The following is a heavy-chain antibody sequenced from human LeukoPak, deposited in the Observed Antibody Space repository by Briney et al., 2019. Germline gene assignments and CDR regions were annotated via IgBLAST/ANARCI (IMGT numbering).Heavy chain of an antibody. CDR2: ISGSGGST. D-gene: IGHD3-3*01. CDR1: GFTFSSYA. CDR3: AKDIHDFWSGYTYYYYYYGMDV. V-gene: IGHV3-23*01. J-gene: IGHJ6*02. Sequence: GGSLRLSCAASGFTFSSYAMSWVRQAPGKGLEWVSAISGSGGSTYYADSVKGRFTISRDNSKNTLYLQMNSLRAEVTAVYYCAKDIHDFWSGYTYYYYYYGMDVWGQGTTVTVSS.